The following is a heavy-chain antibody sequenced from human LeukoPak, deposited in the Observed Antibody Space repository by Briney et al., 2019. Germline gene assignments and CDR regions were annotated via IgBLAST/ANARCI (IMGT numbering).Heavy chain of an antibody. D-gene: IGHD3-22*01. J-gene: IGHJ4*02. CDR1: GFTFSSYA. Sequence: GGSLRLSCAASGFTFSSYAMHWVRQAPGKGLEWVAVISYDGSNKYYADSVKGRFTISRDNSKNTLYLQMNSLRAEDTAVYYCAREDYYDSSGYVGYFDYWGQETLVTVSS. V-gene: IGHV3-30*04. CDR3: AREDYYDSSGYVGYFDY. CDR2: ISYDGSNK.